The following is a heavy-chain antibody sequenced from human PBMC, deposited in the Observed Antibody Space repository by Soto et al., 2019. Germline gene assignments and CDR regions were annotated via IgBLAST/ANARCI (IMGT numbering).Heavy chain of an antibody. J-gene: IGHJ6*02. CDR3: ARGNRDSNSCLDV. CDR2: IYSSGST. CDR1: TGSINGYY. Sequence: LSLTCRVSTGSINGYYWNWIRQSPGKGLEWIAFIYSSGSTNYNTSLKSRATISVDRSKNQISLKLTSVTAADTAVYYCARGNRDSNSCLDVLGQGTTLTVSS. D-gene: IGHD2-2*01. V-gene: IGHV4-59*01.